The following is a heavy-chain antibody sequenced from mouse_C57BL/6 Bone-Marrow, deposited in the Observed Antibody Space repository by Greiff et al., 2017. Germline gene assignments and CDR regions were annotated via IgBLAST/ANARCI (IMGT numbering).Heavy chain of an antibody. CDR2: ISDGGSYT. J-gene: IGHJ3*01. D-gene: IGHD1-1*01. CDR3: ARGRDYYGSSYFAY. CDR1: GFTFSSYA. Sequence: EVKLVESGGGLVKPGGSLKLSCAASGFTFSSYAMSWVRQTPEQRLEWVATISDGGSYTYYPDNVKGRFTISRDNAKNNLYLQMSHLKSEDTAMDYCARGRDYYGSSYFAYWGQGTLVTVSA. V-gene: IGHV5-4*03.